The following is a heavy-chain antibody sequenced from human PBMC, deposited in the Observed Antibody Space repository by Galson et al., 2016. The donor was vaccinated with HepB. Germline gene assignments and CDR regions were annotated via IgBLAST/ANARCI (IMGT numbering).Heavy chain of an antibody. J-gene: IGHJ6*02. V-gene: IGHV3-21*01. D-gene: IGHD6-6*01. Sequence: SLRLSCAASGFPFSDCTMNWVRQAPGKGLEWVSSISTLSTYIYYADSVKGRFTISRDNAKNSVFLQMSSLRAEDTAVYYCARRPHDSSSSYYHYYGLDVWGQGTTVTVSS. CDR3: ARRPHDSSSSYYHYYGLDV. CDR2: ISTLSTYI. CDR1: GFPFSDCT.